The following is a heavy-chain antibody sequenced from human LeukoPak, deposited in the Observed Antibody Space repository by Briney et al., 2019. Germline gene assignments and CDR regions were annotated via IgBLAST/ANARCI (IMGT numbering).Heavy chain of an antibody. J-gene: IGHJ4*02. CDR2: IIPISGTA. V-gene: IGHV1-69*06. D-gene: IGHD6-13*01. Sequence: ASVKVSCKASGGTFSSYAISWVRQAPGQGLEWMGGIIPISGTANYAQKFQGRVTITADKSTSTAYMELSSLRSEDTAVYYCASGGHSSSWYPFDYWGQGTLVSVSS. CDR3: ASGGHSSSWYPFDY. CDR1: GGTFSSYA.